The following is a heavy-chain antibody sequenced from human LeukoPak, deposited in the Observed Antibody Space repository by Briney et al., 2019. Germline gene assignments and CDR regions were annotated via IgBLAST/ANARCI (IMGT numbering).Heavy chain of an antibody. CDR1: GYTFTSYX. Sequence: GYTFTSYXXXXXGRXXGKGXXXXRPRNPADSDTRYSPSFQGQVTISVDQSISTAYLEWSSLKASDTAMYYCARHVSSSRVAYDVWGQGTMVTVSS. CDR2: RNPADSDT. D-gene: IGHD2-2*01. CDR3: ARHVSSSRVAYDV. J-gene: IGHJ3*01. V-gene: IGHV5-51*01.